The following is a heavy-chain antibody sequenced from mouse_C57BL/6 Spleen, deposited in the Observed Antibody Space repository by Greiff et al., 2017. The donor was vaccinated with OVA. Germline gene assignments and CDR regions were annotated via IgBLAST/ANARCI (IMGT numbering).Heavy chain of an antibody. CDR1: GFTFSSYA. J-gene: IGHJ3*01. D-gene: IGHD2-5*01. Sequence: EVQGVESGEGLVKPGASLKLSCAASGFTFSSYAMSWVRQTPEKRLEWVAYISSGGDYIYYADTVKGRFTISRDNARNTLYLQMSSLKSEDTAMYYCTRDNHYSNSAWFAYWGQGTLVTVSA. V-gene: IGHV5-9-1*02. CDR2: ISSGGDYI. CDR3: TRDNHYSNSAWFAY.